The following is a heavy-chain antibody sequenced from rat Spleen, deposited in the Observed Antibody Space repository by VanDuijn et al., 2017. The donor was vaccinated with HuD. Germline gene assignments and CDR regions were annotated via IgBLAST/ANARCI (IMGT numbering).Heavy chain of an antibody. CDR1: GFTFSNYY. V-gene: IGHV5-27*01. CDR2: ISTGGGST. D-gene: IGHD5-1*01. CDR3: TTDRLGADYFDY. Sequence: EVQLVESGGGLVQPGRSLKLSCAASGFTFSNYYMAWVRQAPTKGLEWVAYISTGGGSTYYRDSVKGRFTIFRDNAKSTLYLQMDSLRSEDTATYYCTTDRLGADYFDYWGQGVMVTVSS. J-gene: IGHJ2*01.